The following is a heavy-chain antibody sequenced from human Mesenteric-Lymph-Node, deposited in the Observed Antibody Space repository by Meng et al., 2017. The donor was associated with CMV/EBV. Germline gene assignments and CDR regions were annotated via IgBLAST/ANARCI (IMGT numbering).Heavy chain of an antibody. D-gene: IGHD2-15*01. Sequence: SCKASGYICTRYGITWVRQAPGQGIEWMGWISAYNGYRNYAQKLQGRVTMTTDTSTSTAYMELRSLRSDDTAVYYCARDSLLYYFDYWGQGTLVTVSS. V-gene: IGHV1-18*01. CDR1: GYICTRYG. CDR3: ARDSLLYYFDY. J-gene: IGHJ4*02. CDR2: ISAYNGYR.